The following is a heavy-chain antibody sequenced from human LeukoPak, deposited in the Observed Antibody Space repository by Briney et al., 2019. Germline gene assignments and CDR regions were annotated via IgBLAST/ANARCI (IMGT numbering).Heavy chain of an antibody. J-gene: IGHJ4*02. V-gene: IGHV3-64*02. CDR2: ISSNGAST. CDR3: ARWLGAYDC. Sequence: GGSLRLSCAASGFNVGSYGMHWVRQAPGKRLEYVSAISSNGASTYYADSVKGRFTISRDNPKNTLYLQMGSLRAEDMAVYYCARWLGAYDCWGQGALVIVSS. CDR1: GFNVGSYG. D-gene: IGHD2-21*01.